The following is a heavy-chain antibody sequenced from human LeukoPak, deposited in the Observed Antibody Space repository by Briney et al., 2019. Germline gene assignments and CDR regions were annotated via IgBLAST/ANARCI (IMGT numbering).Heavy chain of an antibody. V-gene: IGHV5-51*01. Sequence: GESLKISCKGSGYSFTSYWIGWVRQMPGKGLEWMGIIYPGDSDTRYSPSFQGQVTISADTSISTAYLQWSSLKASDTAMYYCARVPSTVSRAVDYWGQGTLVTVSS. J-gene: IGHJ4*02. CDR1: GYSFTSYW. D-gene: IGHD4-17*01. CDR3: ARVPSTVSRAVDY. CDR2: IYPGDSDT.